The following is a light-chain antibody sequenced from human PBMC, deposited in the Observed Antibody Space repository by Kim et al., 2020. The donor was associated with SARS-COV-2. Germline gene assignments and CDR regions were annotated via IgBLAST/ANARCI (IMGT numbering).Light chain of an antibody. CDR3: QQYGSSPLT. CDR1: QSVSNSY. Sequence: SPGQRAPLSCRASQSVSNSYVACYEQKPGQAPSLLIYGASSRATGIPDRFSGSGSGTDFTFSISRLEPEDFAVYYCQQYGSSPLTFGGGTKVDIK. J-gene: IGKJ4*01. CDR2: GAS. V-gene: IGKV3-20*01.